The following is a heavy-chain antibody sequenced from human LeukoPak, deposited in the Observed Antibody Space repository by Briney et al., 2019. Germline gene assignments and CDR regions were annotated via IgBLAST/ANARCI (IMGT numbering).Heavy chain of an antibody. CDR2: ISYDGSNK. Sequence: GGSLRLSCAASGFTFSSYAMHWVRQAPGKGLEWVAVISYDGSNKYYADSVKGRFTISRDNSKNTLYLQMNSLRAEDTAVYYCAKDPGSGSENYWGQGTLVTVSS. J-gene: IGHJ4*02. V-gene: IGHV3-30*04. CDR1: GFTFSSYA. D-gene: IGHD6-19*01. CDR3: AKDPGSGSENY.